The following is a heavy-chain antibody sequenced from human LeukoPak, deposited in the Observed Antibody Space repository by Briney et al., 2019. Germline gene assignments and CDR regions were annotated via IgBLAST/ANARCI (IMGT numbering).Heavy chain of an antibody. J-gene: IGHJ4*02. CDR3: ARDPGTTVTPDY. Sequence: GGSLRLSCAAPGFTFSSYWMSWVRQAPGKGLEWVANIKQDGSEKYYVDSVKGRFTISRDNAKNSLYLQMNSLRAEDTAVYYCARDPGTTVTPDYWGQGTLVTVSS. V-gene: IGHV3-7*01. CDR1: GFTFSSYW. CDR2: IKQDGSEK. D-gene: IGHD4-11*01.